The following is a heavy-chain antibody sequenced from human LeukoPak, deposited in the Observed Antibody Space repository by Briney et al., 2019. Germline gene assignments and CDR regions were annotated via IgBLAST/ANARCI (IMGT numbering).Heavy chain of an antibody. CDR1: GGSFSGYY. J-gene: IGHJ4*02. V-gene: IGHV4-34*01. CDR2: INHSGST. D-gene: IGHD3-22*01. Sequence: SETLSLTCAVYGGSFSGYYWSWIRQPRGKGLEWIGEINHSGSTNYNPSLKSRVTISVDTSKNQFSLKLSSVTAADTAVYYCAREGYYDSSGAFDYWGQGTLVTVSS. CDR3: AREGYYDSSGAFDY.